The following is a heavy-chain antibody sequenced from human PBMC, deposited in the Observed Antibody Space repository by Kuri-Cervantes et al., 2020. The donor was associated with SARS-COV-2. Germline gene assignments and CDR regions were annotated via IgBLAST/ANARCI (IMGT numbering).Heavy chain of an antibody. J-gene: IGHJ4*02. Sequence: GESLKISCAASGFSFSSYWMHWVRQAPGKGLVWVSRISGDGSSTSYADSVKGRFTISRDNAKNTLYLQMNSLRAEDTAVYYCARAGYYYDSSGYYYDYWGQGTLVTVSS. CDR3: ARAGYYYDSSGYYYDY. V-gene: IGHV3-74*01. CDR2: ISGDGSST. D-gene: IGHD3-22*01. CDR1: GFSFSSYW.